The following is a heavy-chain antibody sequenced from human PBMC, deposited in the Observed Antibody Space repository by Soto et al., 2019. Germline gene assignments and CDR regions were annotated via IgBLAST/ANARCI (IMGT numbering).Heavy chain of an antibody. J-gene: IGHJ6*02. D-gene: IGHD2-2*01. CDR1: GYTFTSYD. V-gene: IGHV1-8*01. CDR2: MNPNSGNT. CDR3: ASQLHNDNYYGMDV. Sequence: QVQLVQSGAEVKKPGASVKVSCKASGYTFTSYDINWVRQATGQGLEWMGWMNPNSGNTGYAQKFQGRVTMTRNTSISKAYMELSSLRSEDTAVYYCASQLHNDNYYGMDVWGQGTTVTVSS.